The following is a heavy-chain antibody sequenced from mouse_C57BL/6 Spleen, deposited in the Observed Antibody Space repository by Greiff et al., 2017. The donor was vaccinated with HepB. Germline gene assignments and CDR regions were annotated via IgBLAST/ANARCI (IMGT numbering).Heavy chain of an antibody. J-gene: IGHJ2*01. Sequence: VQLQQSRPELVKPGASVKISCKASGYAFSSSWMNWVKQRPGKGLEWIGRIYPGDGDTNYNGKFKGKATLTADKSSSTAYMQLSSLTSEDSAVYFCASGAVVPYFDYWGQGTTLTVSS. D-gene: IGHD1-1*01. V-gene: IGHV1-82*01. CDR1: GYAFSSSW. CDR2: IYPGDGDT. CDR3: ASGAVVPYFDY.